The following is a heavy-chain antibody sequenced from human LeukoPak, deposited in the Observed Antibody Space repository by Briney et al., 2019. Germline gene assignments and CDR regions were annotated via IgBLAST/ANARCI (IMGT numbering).Heavy chain of an antibody. CDR3: ARPLRVPAAKGTYYYYYYGMDV. V-gene: IGHV4-34*01. D-gene: IGHD2-2*01. Sequence: SETLSLTCAVYGGSFSGYYWSWIRQSPGKGLEWIGEINHSGSTNYNPSLKSRVTISVDTSKNQFSLKLSSVTAADTAVYYCARPLRVPAAKGTYYYYYYGMDVWGQGTTVTVSS. J-gene: IGHJ6*02. CDR2: INHSGST. CDR1: GGSFSGYY.